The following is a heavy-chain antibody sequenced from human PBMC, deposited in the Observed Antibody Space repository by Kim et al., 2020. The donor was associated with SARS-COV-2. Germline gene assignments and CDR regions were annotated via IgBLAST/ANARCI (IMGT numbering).Heavy chain of an antibody. Sequence: GGSLRLSCAASGFTFSSYAMHWVRQAPGKGLEWVAVISYDGSNKYYADSVKGRFTISRDNSKNTLYLQMNSLRAEDTAVYYCARGGSSGPLDYWGQGTLVTVSS. J-gene: IGHJ4*02. CDR3: ARGGSSGPLDY. V-gene: IGHV3-30-3*01. D-gene: IGHD3-22*01. CDR1: GFTFSSYA. CDR2: ISYDGSNK.